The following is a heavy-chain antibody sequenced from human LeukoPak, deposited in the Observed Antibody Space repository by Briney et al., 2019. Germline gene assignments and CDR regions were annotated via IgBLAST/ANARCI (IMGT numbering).Heavy chain of an antibody. CDR3: ARLGWLHGSGSMNWFDP. CDR2: IYTSGST. J-gene: IGHJ5*02. CDR1: GVSISSYS. V-gene: IGHV4-4*07. D-gene: IGHD3-10*01. Sequence: SKTLSLTCTVSGVSISSYSWSWIRQPAGKGLEWIGRIYTSGSTNYNPSLKSRVTISVDTSKNQFSLTLNSVTAADTAVYYCARLGWLHGSGSMNWFDPWGQGTLVTVSS.